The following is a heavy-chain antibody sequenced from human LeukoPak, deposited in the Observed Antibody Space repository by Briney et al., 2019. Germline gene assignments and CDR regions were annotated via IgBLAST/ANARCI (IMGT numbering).Heavy chain of an antibody. J-gene: IGHJ4*02. D-gene: IGHD6-25*01. CDR1: GFTFSSYS. Sequence: GGSLRLSCAASGFTFSSYSLSWVRQAPGKGLEWVPSISSRSTYIYYADSLKDRFTISRVNARNSLYLQMDSLGVEDTAVYYCATDGGPEDYWGQGTLVTVSS. V-gene: IGHV3-21*01. CDR2: ISSRSTYI. CDR3: ATDGGPEDY.